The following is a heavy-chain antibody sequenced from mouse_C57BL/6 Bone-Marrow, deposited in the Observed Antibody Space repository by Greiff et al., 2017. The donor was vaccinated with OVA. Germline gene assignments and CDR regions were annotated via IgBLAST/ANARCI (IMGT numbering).Heavy chain of an antibody. V-gene: IGHV14-4*01. CDR1: GFNIKDDY. CDR3: TTDPYAMDY. J-gene: IGHJ4*01. Sequence: VQLQQSGAELVRPGASVKLSCTASGFNIKDDYMHWVKQRPEQGLEWIGWIDPENGATEYASKFQGKATITADTSSNTAYLQLSSLTSEDTAVYYCTTDPYAMDYWGQGTSVTVSS. CDR2: IDPENGAT.